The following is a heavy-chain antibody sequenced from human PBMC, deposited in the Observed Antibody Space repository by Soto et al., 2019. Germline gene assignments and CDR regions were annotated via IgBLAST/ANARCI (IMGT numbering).Heavy chain of an antibody. CDR1: GGSISSSSHY. CDR3: ARVVSYSASWYIDY. D-gene: IGHD6-13*01. Sequence: PSETLSLTCIVSGGSISSSSHYWGWIRQPPGKGLEWIGSIYYSGTLYYNPSLRSRVTISADMSKNQFSLKLSSVTAADTAVYYCARVVSYSASWYIDYWGQGTMVTSPQ. V-gene: IGHV4-39*01. CDR2: IYYSGTL. J-gene: IGHJ4*02.